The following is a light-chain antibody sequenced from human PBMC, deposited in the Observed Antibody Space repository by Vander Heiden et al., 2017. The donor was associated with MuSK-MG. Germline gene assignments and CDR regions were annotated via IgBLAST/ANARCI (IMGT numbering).Light chain of an antibody. J-gene: IGKJ4*01. V-gene: IGKV1-27*01. Sequence: QLTQSPSSLSASVGDRVPLTCRVSQGISSYLKWDRQKPGKVPKLLIYSASNLQSGGPSRFSGSGSGTDFTLTISSLETEDVATYYGQRTYKAQPATFGGGTKVXIK. CDR1: QGISSY. CDR2: SAS. CDR3: QRTYKAQPAT.